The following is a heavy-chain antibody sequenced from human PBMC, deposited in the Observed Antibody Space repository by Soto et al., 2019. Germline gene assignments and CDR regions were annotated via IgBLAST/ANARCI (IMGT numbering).Heavy chain of an antibody. J-gene: IGHJ4*02. CDR1: GFTFSSYA. CDR3: AKRGLGDLDY. CDR2: ISGRAGST. D-gene: IGHD3-16*01. V-gene: IGHV3-23*01. Sequence: EVQLLESGGGLVQPGGSLRLSCAASGFTFSSYAMSWVRQAPGKGLEWVSTISGRAGSTYYADSVKGRFTISRETSKNTLYLQMNSLRAEDTAVYYCAKRGLGDLDYWGQGTLVTVSS.